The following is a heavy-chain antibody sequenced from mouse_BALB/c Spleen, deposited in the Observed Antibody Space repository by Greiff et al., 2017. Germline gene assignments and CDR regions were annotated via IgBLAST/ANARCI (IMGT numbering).Heavy chain of an antibody. Sequence: EVQLQQSGTVLVRPGASVKMSCKASGYTFTSYWMHWVKQRPGQGLEWIGAIYPGNSDTSYNQKFKGKAKLTADTSTSTAYMELSSLTDEDSAVYYGTRSTTGGDTDYWGQGTTLTVSS. D-gene: IGHD1-1*01. J-gene: IGHJ2*01. CDR2: IYPGNSDT. CDR1: GYTFTSYW. CDR3: TRSTTGGDTDY. V-gene: IGHV1-5*01.